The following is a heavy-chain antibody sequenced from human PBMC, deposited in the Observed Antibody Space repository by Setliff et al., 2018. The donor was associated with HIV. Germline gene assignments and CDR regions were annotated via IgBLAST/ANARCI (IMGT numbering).Heavy chain of an antibody. J-gene: IGHJ4*02. CDR3: ARLTTTYYYDSSAYYHPV. CDR2: IYYSGST. V-gene: IGHV4-39*07. CDR1: GGSISSGISA. D-gene: IGHD3-22*01. Sequence: SETLSLTCSVSGGSISSGISAWGWTRQPPGKGLEWIGSIYYSGSTNYNPSLKSRVTISVDTSKNQFSLKLSSVTAADTAVFYCARLTTTYYYDSSAYYHPVWGQGTLVTVSS.